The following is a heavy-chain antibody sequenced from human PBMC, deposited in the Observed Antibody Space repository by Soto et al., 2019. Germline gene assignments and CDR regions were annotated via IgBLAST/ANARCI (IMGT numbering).Heavy chain of an antibody. D-gene: IGHD2-2*01. CDR2: IIPIFGTA. J-gene: IGHJ3*02. CDR3: ARARLGYCSSTSCPYRAFDI. V-gene: IGHV1-69*13. CDR1: GGTFSSYA. Sequence: SVKVSCKASGGTFSSYAISWVRQAPGQGLEWMGGIIPIFGTANYAQKFQGRVTITADESTSTAYMELSSLRSEDTAVYYCARARLGYCSSTSCPYRAFDIWGQGTMVTLSS.